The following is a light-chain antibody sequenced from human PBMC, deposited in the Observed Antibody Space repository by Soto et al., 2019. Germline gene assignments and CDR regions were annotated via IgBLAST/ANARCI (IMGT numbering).Light chain of an antibody. V-gene: IGKV1-13*02. CDR1: QDIRGA. Sequence: AIQLTQSPSSLSASVGDRVTITCRASQDIRGALAWYQQKPGKAPKILIYDVSSLQSGVPSRFSGGSSGTDFTLTISGLQPEDFATYYCQQFNSYPIIFGQGTRLDIK. CDR2: DVS. J-gene: IGKJ5*01. CDR3: QQFNSYPII.